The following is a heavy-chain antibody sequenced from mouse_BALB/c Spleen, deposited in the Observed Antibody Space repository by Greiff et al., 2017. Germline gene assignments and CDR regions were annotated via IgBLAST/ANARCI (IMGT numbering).Heavy chain of an antibody. V-gene: IGHV14-3*02. J-gene: IGHJ3*01. CDR3: ARGSRWEGNFAY. D-gene: IGHD4-1*01. Sequence: EVQLQQSGAELVKPGASVKLSCTASGFNIKDTYMHWVKQRPEQGLEWIGRIDPANGNTKYDPKFQGKATITADTSSNTAYLQLSSLTSEDTAVYYCARGSRWEGNFAYWGQGTLVTVSA. CDR2: IDPANGNT. CDR1: GFNIKDTY.